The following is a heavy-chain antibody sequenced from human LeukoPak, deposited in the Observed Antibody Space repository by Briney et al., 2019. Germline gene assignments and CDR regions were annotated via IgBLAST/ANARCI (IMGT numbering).Heavy chain of an antibody. V-gene: IGHV1-18*01. CDR3: ARDRRDYGDYYYYYGMDV. Sequence: ASVKVSCKASGYTFTSYGISWVRQAPGQGLEWMGLISAYNGNTNYAQKLQGRVTMTTDTSTSTAYMELRSLRSDDTAVYYCARDRRDYGDYYYYYGMDVWGQGTTVTVSS. D-gene: IGHD4-17*01. CDR2: ISAYNGNT. J-gene: IGHJ6*02. CDR1: GYTFTSYG.